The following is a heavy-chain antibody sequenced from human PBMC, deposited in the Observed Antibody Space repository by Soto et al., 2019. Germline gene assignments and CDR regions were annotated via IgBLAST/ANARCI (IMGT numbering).Heavy chain of an antibody. CDR1: GFSFGSYA. D-gene: IGHD3-3*01. CDR2: ISGSDGKT. Sequence: LRLSCAASGFSFGSYALSWVRQAPGKGLEWVSTISGSDGKTFYADAVKGRFSISRDTSQNTLYLQMNSLRADDTAIYYCARWSYLDYWGQGTRVTVSS. J-gene: IGHJ4*02. V-gene: IGHV3-23*01. CDR3: ARWSYLDY.